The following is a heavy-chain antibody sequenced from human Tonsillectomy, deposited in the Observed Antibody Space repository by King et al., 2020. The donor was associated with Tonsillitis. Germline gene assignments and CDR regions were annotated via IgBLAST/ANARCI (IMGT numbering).Heavy chain of an antibody. CDR3: ARVPQYFFDY. CDR2: IYYSGST. D-gene: IGHD3-9*01. V-gene: IGHV4-61*01. Sequence: LQLQESGPGLVKPSETLSLTCTVSGGSVSSGRYYWSWIRQPPGKGLEWIGYIYYSGSTNYNPSLKSRVTISVDTSKNQFSLKLNSVTAADTAVYYCARVPQYFFDYWGQGTLVTVSS. J-gene: IGHJ4*02. CDR1: GGSVSSGRYY.